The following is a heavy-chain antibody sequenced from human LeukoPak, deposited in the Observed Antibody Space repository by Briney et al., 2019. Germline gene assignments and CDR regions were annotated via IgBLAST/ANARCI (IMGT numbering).Heavy chain of an antibody. CDR3: ARAGYCSGGSCYGSDY. Sequence: GGSLRLSCAASGLTFSSYGMHWVRQAPGKGLEWVAAIWYDGSIQYYADSVKGRFTISRDNSKNTLYLQMDSLRAEDTAVYYCARAGYCSGGSCYGSDYWGQGTLVSVSS. CDR1: GLTFSSYG. V-gene: IGHV3-33*01. D-gene: IGHD2-15*01. J-gene: IGHJ4*02. CDR2: IWYDGSIQ.